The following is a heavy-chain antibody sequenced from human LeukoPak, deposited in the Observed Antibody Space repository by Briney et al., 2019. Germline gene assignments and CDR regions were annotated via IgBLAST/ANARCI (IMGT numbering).Heavy chain of an antibody. J-gene: IGHJ6*02. CDR2: IWHDGSKT. D-gene: IGHD6-13*01. CDR3: AKDQAAAGTYYYYGMDV. CDR1: GFTFSTYG. Sequence: GGSLRLSCAASGFTFSTYGMHWVRQAPGKGLDWVAVIWHDGSKTYYADSVKGRFTISRDNSKNTLYLQMNSLRAEDTAVYYCAKDQAAAGTYYYYGMDVWGQGTTVTVSS. V-gene: IGHV3-33*06.